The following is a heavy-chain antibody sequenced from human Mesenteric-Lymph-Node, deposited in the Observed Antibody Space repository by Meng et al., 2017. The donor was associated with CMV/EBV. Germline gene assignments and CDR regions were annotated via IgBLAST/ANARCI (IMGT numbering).Heavy chain of an antibody. Sequence: QVQLAQSGVEVKKPGPSVTVSCKASGGTSSSYTISWVRQAPAQGLEWLGRIIPILGLANYAQKFQRKVTVTTDKAKSTAYMELSSQRSEDTAVYDCAGGIAAAGSRWFDPWGQGTLVTVSS. D-gene: IGHD6-13*01. CDR2: IIPILGLA. CDR3: AGGIAAAGSRWFDP. J-gene: IGHJ5*02. CDR1: GGTSSSYT. V-gene: IGHV1-69*02.